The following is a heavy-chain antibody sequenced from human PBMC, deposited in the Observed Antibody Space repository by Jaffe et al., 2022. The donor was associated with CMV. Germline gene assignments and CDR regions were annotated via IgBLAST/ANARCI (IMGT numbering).Heavy chain of an antibody. CDR1: GGSIRSSSYY. V-gene: IGHV4-39*01. CDR2: IYDSGNT. D-gene: IGHD3-10*01. CDR3: ARGSTVTGLHYFDY. Sequence: QMQLQESGPGLVKPSETLSLTCTVSGGSIRSSSYYWGWIRQPPGKGLEWIGSIYDSGNTYYIPSLKSRVAISVDTSKKQFSLKLRSVTAADTSVYYCARGSTVTGLHYFDYWGQGALVTVSS. J-gene: IGHJ4*02.